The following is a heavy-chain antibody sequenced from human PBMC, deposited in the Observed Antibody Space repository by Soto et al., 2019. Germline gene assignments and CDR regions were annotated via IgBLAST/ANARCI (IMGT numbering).Heavy chain of an antibody. CDR3: ARDRQYYHFWSGYQNEGPYTMDV. V-gene: IGHV5-51*01. J-gene: IGHJ6*02. D-gene: IGHD3-3*02. CDR2: IYPGDSDT. CDR1: GYSFTSYW. Sequence: GESLKISCKGSGYSFTSYWIGWVRQVPGKGLEWMGIIYPGDSDTRYSPSFQGQVTISADKSISTAYLQWSSLKASDTAMYYCARDRQYYHFWSGYQNEGPYTMDVWGQGTTVTVSS.